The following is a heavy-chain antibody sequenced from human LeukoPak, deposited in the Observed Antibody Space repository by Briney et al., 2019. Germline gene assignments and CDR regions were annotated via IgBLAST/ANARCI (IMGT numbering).Heavy chain of an antibody. CDR2: IYYSGST. J-gene: IGHJ5*02. Sequence: SETLSLTCTVSGGSISSYYWSWIRQPPGKGLEWIGYIYYSGSTYYNPSLKSRVTISVDTSKNQFSLKLSSVTAADTAVYYCASSLGYCSSTSCYFWFDPWGQGTLVTVSS. D-gene: IGHD2-2*01. CDR3: ASSLGYCSSTSCYFWFDP. CDR1: GGSISSYY. V-gene: IGHV4-59*08.